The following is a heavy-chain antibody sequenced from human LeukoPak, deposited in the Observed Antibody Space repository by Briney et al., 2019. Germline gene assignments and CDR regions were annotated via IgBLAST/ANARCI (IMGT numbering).Heavy chain of an antibody. D-gene: IGHD6-19*01. V-gene: IGHV4-34*01. CDR2: INHSGST. CDR3: AMTGARIAVAA. Sequence: PSEALSLTCTVSGGSISSYYWSWIRQPPGKGLEWIGEINHSGSTNYNPSLKSRVTISVDTSKNQFSLKLSSVTAADTAVYYCAMTGARIAVAAWGQGTLVTISS. CDR1: GGSISSYY. J-gene: IGHJ5*02.